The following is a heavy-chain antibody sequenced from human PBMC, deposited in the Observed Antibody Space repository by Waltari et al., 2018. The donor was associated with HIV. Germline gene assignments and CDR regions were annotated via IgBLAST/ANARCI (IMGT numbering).Heavy chain of an antibody. D-gene: IGHD6-13*01. Sequence: EVQVLESGGALVQPGGSLRLSCAASGFTFSHYGMIWVRQAPGKGLEWVSTISGSGGSTYYADSVKGRFTVSRDNSKNTLYLQMNSLRAEDTAVYFCVKEHQYSHSWYSYYGMDVWGQGTTVTVSS. CDR1: GFTFSHYG. J-gene: IGHJ6*02. CDR3: VKEHQYSHSWYSYYGMDV. V-gene: IGHV3-23*01. CDR2: ISGSGGST.